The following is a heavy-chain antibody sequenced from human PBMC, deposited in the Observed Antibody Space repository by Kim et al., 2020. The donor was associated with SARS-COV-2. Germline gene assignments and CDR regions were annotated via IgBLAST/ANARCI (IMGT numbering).Heavy chain of an antibody. CDR3: ISGVLVDATAEAT. CDR2: INTDGTNT. V-gene: IGHV3-74*01. Sequence: GGSLRLSCAASGFTFSRYWMHWVRQAPGKGLVWVSHINTDGTNTNYADSVKGRFTISRDNAMNALYLQMNSLRAEDTAVYYCISGVLVDATAEATWGQVTLVPVTS. CDR1: GFTFSRYW. J-gene: IGHJ1*01. D-gene: IGHD6-13*01.